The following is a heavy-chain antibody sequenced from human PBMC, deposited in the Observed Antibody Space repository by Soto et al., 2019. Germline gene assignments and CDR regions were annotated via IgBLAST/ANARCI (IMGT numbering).Heavy chain of an antibody. D-gene: IGHD1-26*01. Sequence: QVQLVESGGGVVQPGRSLRLSCAASGFTFSSYAMHWVRQAPGKGLEWVAVISYDGSNKYYADSVKGRFTISRDNSKNTLYLQMNSLRAEDTAVYYCARDQWLWELGWFDPWGQGTLVTVSS. CDR2: ISYDGSNK. V-gene: IGHV3-30-3*01. J-gene: IGHJ5*02. CDR3: ARDQWLWELGWFDP. CDR1: GFTFSSYA.